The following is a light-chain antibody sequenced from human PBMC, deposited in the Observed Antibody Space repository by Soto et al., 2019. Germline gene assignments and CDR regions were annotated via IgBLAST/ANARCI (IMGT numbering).Light chain of an antibody. CDR1: QSVSSSY. J-gene: IGKJ1*01. V-gene: IGKV3-20*01. Sequence: EIVLTQSPGTLSLSPGERATLSCRASQSVSSSYLAWYQQKPGQAPRLLIYGASSRATGIPDRFSGSGSGKDFALAMCRVGAEECAVYYCEDHGTAPWTFGQGTKVDIK. CDR2: GAS. CDR3: EDHGTAPWT.